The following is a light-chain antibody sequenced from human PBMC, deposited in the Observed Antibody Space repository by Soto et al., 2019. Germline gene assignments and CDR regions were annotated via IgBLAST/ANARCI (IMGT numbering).Light chain of an antibody. Sequence: EIVLTQSPGTLSLSPGERATLSCRASQSVSSSYLAWYQQKHGQAPRLLIVGAANSATAIPARFRGRGCGTEFNFTLSSLQSEDFAVAVCHQYDDGRRLTFGGGTKVDIK. J-gene: IGKJ4*01. CDR1: QSVSSSY. V-gene: IGKV3-20*01. CDR2: GAA. CDR3: HQYDDGRRLT.